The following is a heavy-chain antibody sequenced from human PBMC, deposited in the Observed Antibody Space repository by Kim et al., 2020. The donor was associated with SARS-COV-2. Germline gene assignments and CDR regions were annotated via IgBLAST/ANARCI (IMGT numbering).Heavy chain of an antibody. CDR1: QFTYSDYW. J-gene: IGHJ3*02. CDR3: VRDWVRPNGYTGFGDAFDR. Sequence: GGSLRLSCAASQFTYSDYWMHWVRQAPGKGLVWVSCINKDGTSTSYADSVKGRFTISRDNAKNTLYLQMSSLRVEDTAVYYCVRDWVRPNGYTGFGDAFDRWGQGTIVTVSS. D-gene: IGHD5-12*01. V-gene: IGHV3-74*01. CDR2: INKDGTST.